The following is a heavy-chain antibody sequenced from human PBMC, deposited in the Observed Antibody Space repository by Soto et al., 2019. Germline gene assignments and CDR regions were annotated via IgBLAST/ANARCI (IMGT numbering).Heavy chain of an antibody. CDR1: GFTFSTYA. CDR2: ISGSGDST. D-gene: IGHD3-22*01. Sequence: GGSLRLSCAASGFTFSTYAMNWVRQAPGKGLEWVSGISGSGDSTYYADSVKGRFTVSRDNAKDSLYLQMNSLRAEDTAVYYCARDQLYYNDISGRPLNAFDVWGQGTMDTGSS. V-gene: IGHV3-23*01. CDR3: ARDQLYYNDISGRPLNAFDV. J-gene: IGHJ3*01.